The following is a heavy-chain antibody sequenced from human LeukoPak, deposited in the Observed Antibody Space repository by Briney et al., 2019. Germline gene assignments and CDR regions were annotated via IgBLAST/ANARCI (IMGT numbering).Heavy chain of an antibody. V-gene: IGHV3-53*01. CDR1: GVTVNSKY. CDR3: ARAPNVEYYFDS. CDR2: IYSGGST. J-gene: IGHJ4*02. Sequence: GSLRLLCSASGVTVNSKYKNLVRQASGKGLEWVSVIYSGGSTYYADSVKGRFTISRDNSKNTLYLQMNSLRAEDTAVYYCARAPNVEYYFDSWGQGTLVTVSS. D-gene: IGHD3-3*01.